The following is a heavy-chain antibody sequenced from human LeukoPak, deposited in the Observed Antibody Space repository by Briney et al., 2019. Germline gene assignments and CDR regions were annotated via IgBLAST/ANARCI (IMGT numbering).Heavy chain of an antibody. J-gene: IGHJ4*02. CDR2: INTDGSST. CDR1: GFTFSGYW. Sequence: PGGSLRLSCTGSGFTFSGYWMHWVRQVPGKGLVWVSRINTDGSSTGYADSVKGRFTISRDNAKNTLYLQMSSLRAEDTAVYYCARENWYLDYWGQGTLVTVSS. V-gene: IGHV3-74*01. CDR3: ARENWYLDY. D-gene: IGHD1-1*01.